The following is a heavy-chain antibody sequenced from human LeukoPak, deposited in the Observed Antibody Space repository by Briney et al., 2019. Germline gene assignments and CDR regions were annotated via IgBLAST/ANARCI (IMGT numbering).Heavy chain of an antibody. Sequence: PGGSLRLSCAASGFTVSSNYMSWVRQAPGKGLEWVSVIYSGGSTYYADSVKGRFTISRDNSKNTLYLQMNSLRAEDTAVYYCARYSSTWHGEDYWGQGTLVTVSS. V-gene: IGHV3-66*01. CDR3: ARYSSTWHGEDY. D-gene: IGHD6-13*01. CDR2: IYSGGST. J-gene: IGHJ4*02. CDR1: GFTVSSNY.